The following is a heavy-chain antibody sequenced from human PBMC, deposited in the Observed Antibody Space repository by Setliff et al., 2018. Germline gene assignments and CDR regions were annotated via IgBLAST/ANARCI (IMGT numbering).Heavy chain of an antibody. CDR3: ARGYSYGYDSGYYFDY. CDR2: IIPIFGTA. V-gene: IGHV1-69*13. CDR1: GGTFSSYA. Sequence: SVKVSCKASGGTFSSYAISRVRQAPGQGLEWMGGIIPIFGTANYAQKFQGRVTITADESTSTAYMELSSLRSEDTAVYYCARGYSYGYDSGYYFDYWGQGTLVTVSS. D-gene: IGHD5-18*01. J-gene: IGHJ4*02.